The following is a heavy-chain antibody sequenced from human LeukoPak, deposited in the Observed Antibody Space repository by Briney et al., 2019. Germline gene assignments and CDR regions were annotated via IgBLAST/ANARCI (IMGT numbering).Heavy chain of an antibody. V-gene: IGHV3-74*01. CDR3: ARDATAYEGNWFDP. Sequence: GGSLRLSCAASGFTFSSYWMHWVCQAPGKGLVWVSRINSDGSSTSYADSVKGRFTISRDNAKNTLYLQMNSLRAEDTAVYYCARDATAYEGNWFDPWGQGTLVTVSS. CDR1: GFTFSSYW. D-gene: IGHD3-22*01. CDR2: INSDGSST. J-gene: IGHJ5*02.